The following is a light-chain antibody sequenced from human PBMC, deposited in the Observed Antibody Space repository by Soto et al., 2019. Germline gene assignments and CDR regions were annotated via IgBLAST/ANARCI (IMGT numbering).Light chain of an antibody. CDR3: QQYGSSPLT. CDR1: QSVSFSY. CDR2: GAT. J-gene: IGKJ4*01. V-gene: IGKV3-20*01. Sequence: EIVLTQSPGTLSLSPGDRATLSCRASQSVSFSYLAWYQQKAGQAPRLLIYGATSRATGIPDRFSGSESGTDFTLTISRLEPEDFAVYYCQQYGSSPLTFGEGTKVEIK.